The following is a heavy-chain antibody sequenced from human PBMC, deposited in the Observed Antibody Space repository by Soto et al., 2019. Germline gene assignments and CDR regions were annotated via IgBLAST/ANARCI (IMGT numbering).Heavy chain of an antibody. Sequence: ASVKVSCKASGYSFTDYHIHWVRQAPGQGLEWLGRINPKSGGTSTAQKFQGWVTMTTDRSISTASMELTRLTSDDTAIYYCARGDSTDCSNGVCSFFYNHDMDVWGQGTTVTVSS. J-gene: IGHJ6*02. CDR2: INPKSGGT. V-gene: IGHV1-2*04. CDR1: GYSFTDYH. CDR3: ARGDSTDCSNGVCSFFYNHDMDV. D-gene: IGHD2-8*01.